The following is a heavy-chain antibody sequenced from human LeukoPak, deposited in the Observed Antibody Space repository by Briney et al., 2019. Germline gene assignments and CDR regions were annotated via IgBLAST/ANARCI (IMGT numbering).Heavy chain of an antibody. CDR1: GGSIISGSYY. V-gene: IGHV4-61*02. J-gene: IGHJ5*02. CDR2: IYTSGST. Sequence: NASQTLSLTCTGSGGSIISGSYYSSWIRQPAGKGLEWIGRIYTSGSTNYNPSLKSRVTISVDTSKNQFSLKLSSVTAADTAVYYCARGRVRWFDPWGQGTLVTVSS. CDR3: ARGRVRWFDP.